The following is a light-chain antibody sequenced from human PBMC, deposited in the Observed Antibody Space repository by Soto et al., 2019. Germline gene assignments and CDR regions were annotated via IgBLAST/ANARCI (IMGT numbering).Light chain of an antibody. J-gene: IGKJ3*01. V-gene: IGKV3-20*01. Sequence: EVVLTQSPGTLSLSPGERATLSCRASQNLNHNYFAWYQQKPGQGPRLLIGCISTRAAGSQDRFSGSGSWTDFTLAISRLEPEDFALYYCQQYGTFPLTFGPGTKLDSK. CDR2: CIS. CDR1: QNLNHNY. CDR3: QQYGTFPLT.